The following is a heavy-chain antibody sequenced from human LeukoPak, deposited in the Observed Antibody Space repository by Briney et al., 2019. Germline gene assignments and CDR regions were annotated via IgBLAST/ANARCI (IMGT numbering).Heavy chain of an antibody. V-gene: IGHV3-7*03. J-gene: IGHJ4*02. CDR2: INQNGGVK. CDR1: GFIFGDYC. Sequence: PGGSLRLSCVASGFIFGDYCMRSVRQAPWKGLEWVATINQNGGVKYYVDSVKGRFTISRDNAKTSLFLQMNSLRIDDTAMYYCTRTVNSASDFWGQGTLVTVSS. D-gene: IGHD4-23*01. CDR3: TRTVNSASDF.